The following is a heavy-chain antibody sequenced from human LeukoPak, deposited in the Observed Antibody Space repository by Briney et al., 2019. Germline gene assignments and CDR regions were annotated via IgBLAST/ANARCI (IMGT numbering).Heavy chain of an antibody. CDR1: GFTFSSYE. V-gene: IGHV3-48*03. J-gene: IGHJ5*02. D-gene: IGHD2-2*01. Sequence: GSLRLSCAASGFTFSSYEMNWVRQAPGKGLEWVSYISTGGSTIYYADSVKGRFTISRDNAKNSLYLQMNSLRAVDTAVYYCARAGCSSSSCPYRNWFDPWGQGTLVTVSS. CDR3: ARAGCSSSSCPYRNWFDP. CDR2: ISTGGSTI.